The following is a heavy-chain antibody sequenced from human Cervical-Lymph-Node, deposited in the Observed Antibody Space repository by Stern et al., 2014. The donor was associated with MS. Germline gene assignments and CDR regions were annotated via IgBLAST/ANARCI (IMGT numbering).Heavy chain of an antibody. V-gene: IGHV3-33*01. CDR1: GFTFSSYG. CDR2: IWDDGSNQ. D-gene: IGHD6-13*01. J-gene: IGHJ6*02. CDR3: ARSSSPSPYYYYGMDV. Sequence: VQLVESGGGVVQPGRSLRLSWAASGFTFSSYGMHWVRQAPGKGLEWVAVIWDDGSNQYYAGSVKGRFTISRDNSKNTLYLQMNSLRAEDTAVYYCARSSSPSPYYYYGMDVWGQGTTVTVSS.